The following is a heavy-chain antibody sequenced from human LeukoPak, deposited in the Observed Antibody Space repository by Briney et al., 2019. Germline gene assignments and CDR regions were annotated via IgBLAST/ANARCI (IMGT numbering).Heavy chain of an antibody. CDR2: ISSSSSYI. D-gene: IGHD2-2*01. CDR1: GFTFSSYS. CDR3: ARDNCSSTSCYGDYYYGMDV. J-gene: IGHJ6*02. V-gene: IGHV3-21*01. Sequence: GGSLRLSCAASGFTFSSYSMNWVRQAPGKGLERVSSISSSSSYIYYADSVKGRFTISRDNAKNSLYLQMNSLRAEDTAVYYCARDNCSSTSCYGDYYYGMDVWGQGTTVTVSS.